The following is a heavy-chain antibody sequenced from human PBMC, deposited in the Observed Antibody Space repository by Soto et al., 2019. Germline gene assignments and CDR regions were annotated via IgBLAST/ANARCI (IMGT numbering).Heavy chain of an antibody. Sequence: PGGSLRLSCAASGFTFSIYWMSGVRQAPGKGLEWVANINQEGSEKYYVDSVKGRFTISRDNVEKSLYLQMNSLRAEDTAIYYCARTSYTAVVSFPYDRWGQGTLVTVSS. V-gene: IGHV3-7*02. CDR3: ARTSYTAVVSFPYDR. D-gene: IGHD5-18*01. CDR2: INQEGSEK. J-gene: IGHJ5*02. CDR1: GFTFSIYW.